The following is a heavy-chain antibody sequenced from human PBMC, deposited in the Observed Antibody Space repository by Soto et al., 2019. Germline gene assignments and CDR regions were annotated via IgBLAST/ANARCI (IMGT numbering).Heavy chain of an antibody. CDR1: GFTFSSYA. D-gene: IGHD3-9*01. CDR3: ARDSGFDWLLDYYYYGMDV. V-gene: IGHV3-30-3*01. J-gene: IGHJ6*02. CDR2: ISYDGSNK. Sequence: GGSLRLSFAASGFTFSSYAMHWVRQAPGKGLEWVAVISYDGSNKYYADSVKGRFTISRDNSKNTLYLQMNSLRAEDTAVYYCARDSGFDWLLDYYYYGMDVWGQGTTVTVSS.